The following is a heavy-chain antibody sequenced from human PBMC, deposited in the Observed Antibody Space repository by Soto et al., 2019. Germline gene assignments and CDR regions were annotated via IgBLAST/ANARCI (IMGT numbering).Heavy chain of an antibody. J-gene: IGHJ5*02. V-gene: IGHV1-18*04. D-gene: IGHD5-12*01. CDR1: GYTFTSYG. CDR3: ARVPNVDIVATIGGSHNWFDP. Sequence: ASVKVSCKASGYTFTSYGISWVRQAPGQGLEWMGWISAYNGNTNYAQKLQGRVTMTTDTSTSTAYMELRSLRSDDTAVYYCARVPNVDIVATIGGSHNWFDPWGQGTLVTV. CDR2: ISAYNGNT.